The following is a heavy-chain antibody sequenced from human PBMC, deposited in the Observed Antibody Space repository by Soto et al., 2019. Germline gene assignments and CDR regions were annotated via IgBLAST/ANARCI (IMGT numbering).Heavy chain of an antibody. Sequence: ASVKVSCKASGYTFTSHGISWVRQAPGQGLEWMGWISAYNGNTNYAQKLQGRVTMTTDTSTSTAYMELRSLRSDDTAVYYCARADYSGSYSSYYYGMDVWGQGTTVTVSS. J-gene: IGHJ6*02. CDR3: ARADYSGSYSSYYYGMDV. CDR2: ISAYNGNT. D-gene: IGHD1-26*01. V-gene: IGHV1-18*01. CDR1: GYTFTSHG.